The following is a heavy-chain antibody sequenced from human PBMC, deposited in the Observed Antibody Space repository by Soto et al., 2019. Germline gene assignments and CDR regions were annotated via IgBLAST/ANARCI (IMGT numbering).Heavy chain of an antibody. J-gene: IGHJ3*01. V-gene: IGHV3-30*18. Sequence: QVRLVESGGGVVQPGRSLRLSCAASGFTFRSYGMHWVRQAPGKGLEWVALISYDGSDEYYGDSMQGRFSISRDNSKDTLYLQINSLRVEDTAVYYCAKHADYENDDFDVWGQGTMVTVSS. CDR3: AKHADYENDDFDV. CDR1: GFTFRSYG. D-gene: IGHD4-17*01. CDR2: ISYDGSDE.